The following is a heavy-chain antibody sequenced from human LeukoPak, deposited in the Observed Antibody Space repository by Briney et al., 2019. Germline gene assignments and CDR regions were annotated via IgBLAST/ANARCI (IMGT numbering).Heavy chain of an antibody. V-gene: IGHV4-59*01. CDR3: ARDGMMNRHCSGGSCYSSRSYNWFDP. CDR2: IYYSGST. J-gene: IGHJ5*02. CDR1: GGSISSYY. Sequence: SETLSLTCTVSGGSISSYYWSWIRQPPGKGLEWIGYIYYSGSTNYNPSLKSRVTISVDTSKNQFSLKLSSVTAADTAVYYCARDGMMNRHCSGGSCYSSRSYNWFDPWGQGTLVTVSS. D-gene: IGHD2-15*01.